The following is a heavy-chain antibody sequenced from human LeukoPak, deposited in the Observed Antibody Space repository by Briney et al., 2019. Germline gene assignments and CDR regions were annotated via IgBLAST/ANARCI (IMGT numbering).Heavy chain of an antibody. CDR2: INHSGST. V-gene: IGHV4-34*01. D-gene: IGHD6-13*01. CDR1: GGSFSGYC. CDR3: ARGFRYSSSWVFDY. J-gene: IGHJ4*02. Sequence: SETLSLTCAVYGGSFSGYCWSWIRQPPGKGLEWIGEINHSGSTNYNPSLKSRVTISVDTSKNQFSLKLSSVTAADTAVYYCARGFRYSSSWVFDYWGQGTLVTVSS.